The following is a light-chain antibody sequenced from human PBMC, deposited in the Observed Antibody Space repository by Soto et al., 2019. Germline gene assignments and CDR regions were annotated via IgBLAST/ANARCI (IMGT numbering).Light chain of an antibody. Sequence: EVVITQSPATLSVSPGERATLSCRASDTVATNLAWYQQKPGQAPRLLISGASTRAAGISDRFRGSGSGTEFTLTISSLRSEDSAIYYCQQYFEWPPMTFGQGTKVDIK. J-gene: IGKJ1*01. CDR2: GAS. V-gene: IGKV3-15*01. CDR1: DTVATN. CDR3: QQYFEWPPMT.